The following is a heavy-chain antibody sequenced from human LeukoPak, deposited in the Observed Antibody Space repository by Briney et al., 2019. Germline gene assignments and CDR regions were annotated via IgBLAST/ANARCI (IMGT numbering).Heavy chain of an antibody. D-gene: IGHD3-22*01. Sequence: GGSLRLSCAASGFTFSSYGMSWVRQAPGKGLEWVSAISGGGYTTYYADSVKGRFIISRDNSKNTLYLQMNSLRAEDTAVYYCAKDYYDSYYFDYWGQGTLVTVSS. CDR1: GFTFSSYG. V-gene: IGHV3-23*01. CDR3: AKDYYDSYYFDY. J-gene: IGHJ4*02. CDR2: ISGGGYTT.